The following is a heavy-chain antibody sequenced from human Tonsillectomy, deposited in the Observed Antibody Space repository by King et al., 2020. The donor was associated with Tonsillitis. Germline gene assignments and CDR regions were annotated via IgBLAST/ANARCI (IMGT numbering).Heavy chain of an antibody. CDR3: ARDFNDFWRGYYNH. Sequence: VQLVESGGGLVKPGGSLRLSCAASGFTFSSYTMTWVRQAPGKGLEWVSSISSSGTYIYYAGSLKGRFTISRDNAKNSLFLQMYSLRAADTAVYYCARDFNDFWRGYYNHWGQGTLVTVSS. CDR2: ISSSGTYI. J-gene: IGHJ5*02. CDR1: GFTFSSYT. D-gene: IGHD3-3*01. V-gene: IGHV3-21*01.